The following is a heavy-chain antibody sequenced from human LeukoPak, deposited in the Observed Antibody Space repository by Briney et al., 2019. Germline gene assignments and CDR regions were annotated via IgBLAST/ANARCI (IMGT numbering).Heavy chain of an antibody. CDR1: GFTFSSYA. V-gene: IGHV3-23*01. Sequence: PGGSLRLSCAASGFTFSSYAMSWVRQAPGKGLEWVSAIGGSGGSTYYADSVKGRFTISRDNSKNTLSLQMNSLRAEDTAVYYCTYGEDYYVFEYWGQGTLVTVSS. D-gene: IGHD1-26*01. CDR2: IGGSGGST. CDR3: TYGEDYYVFEY. J-gene: IGHJ4*02.